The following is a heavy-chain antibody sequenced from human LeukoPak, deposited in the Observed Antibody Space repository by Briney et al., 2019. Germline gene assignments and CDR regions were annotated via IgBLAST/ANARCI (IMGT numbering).Heavy chain of an antibody. Sequence: SETLSLTCTVSGGSISSYYWSWIRQTPGKGLEWIGYIYYSGSTNYNPSLKSRVTISVDTSKNQFSLKLSSVTAADTAVYYCARSRRGYCSGGSCLNWFDPWGQGTLVTVSS. D-gene: IGHD2-15*01. V-gene: IGHV4-59*01. CDR2: IYYSGST. CDR1: GGSISSYY. CDR3: ARSRRGYCSGGSCLNWFDP. J-gene: IGHJ5*02.